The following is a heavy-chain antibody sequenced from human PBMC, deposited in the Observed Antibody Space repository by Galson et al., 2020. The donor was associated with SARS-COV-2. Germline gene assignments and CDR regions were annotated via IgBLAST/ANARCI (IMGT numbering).Heavy chain of an antibody. CDR1: GGSISSSSYY. J-gene: IGHJ4*02. CDR2: IYYSGTT. D-gene: IGHD5-12*01. V-gene: IGHV4-39*01. CDR3: ARLRGATISHFDY. Sequence: ETSETLSLTCTVSGGSISSSSYYWGWIRQPPGKGLEWIGSIYYSGTTYYNPSLKSRVTISVDTSKNQFSLKLSSVTAADTAVYYCARLRGATISHFDYWGQGTLVTVSS.